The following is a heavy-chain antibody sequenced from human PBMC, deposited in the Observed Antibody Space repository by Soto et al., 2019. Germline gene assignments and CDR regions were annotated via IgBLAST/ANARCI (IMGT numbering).Heavy chain of an antibody. CDR2: ISSSGSTI. J-gene: IGHJ4*02. CDR1: GFTFSSYE. Sequence: EVQLVESGGGLVQPGGSLRLSCAASGFTFSSYEMNRVRQAPGKGLEWVSYISSSGSTIYYADSVKGRFTISRDNAKNSLYLQMNSLRAEDTAVYYCARALYGAKGPKGTTFDYWGQGTLVTVSS. V-gene: IGHV3-48*03. CDR3: ARALYGAKGPKGTTFDY. D-gene: IGHD4-17*01.